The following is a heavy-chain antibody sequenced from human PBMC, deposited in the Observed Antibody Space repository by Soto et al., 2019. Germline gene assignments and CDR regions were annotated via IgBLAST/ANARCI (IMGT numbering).Heavy chain of an antibody. D-gene: IGHD4-17*01. J-gene: IGHJ6*02. V-gene: IGHV1-46*01. Sequence: QVQLVQSGAEVKKPGASVKVSCKASGYTFTSYYMHWVRQAPGQGLEWMGIINPSGGSTSYAQKFQGRATMTRDTSTSTVYMELSSMRAEDTAVYYCARDKLPDDGGNTYYYYYGMDVWGQGTTVTVSS. CDR3: ARDKLPDDGGNTYYYYYGMDV. CDR1: GYTFTSYY. CDR2: INPSGGST.